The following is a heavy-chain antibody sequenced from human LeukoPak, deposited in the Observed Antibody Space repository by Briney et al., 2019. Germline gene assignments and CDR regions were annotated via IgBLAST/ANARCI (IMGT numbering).Heavy chain of an antibody. V-gene: IGHV1-8*02. CDR1: GYTFTSYG. CDR3: ARGLNYYDSSGWFY. J-gene: IGHJ4*02. CDR2: MNPNSGNT. Sequence: ASVKVSCKASGYTFTSYGISWVRQATGQGLEWMGWMNPNSGNTGYAQKFQGRVTMTRNTSISTAYMELSSLRSEDTAVYYCARGLNYYDSSGWFYWGQGTLVTVSS. D-gene: IGHD3-22*01.